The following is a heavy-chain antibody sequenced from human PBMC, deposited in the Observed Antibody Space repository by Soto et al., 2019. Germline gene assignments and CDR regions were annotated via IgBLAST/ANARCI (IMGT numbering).Heavy chain of an antibody. D-gene: IGHD3-9*01. CDR3: ARELNDILTGPNYYFDY. Sequence: PSETLSLTCTVSGGSISSGGYYWSWIRQHPGKGLEWIGYIYYSGSTYYNPSLKSRVTISVDTSKNQFSLKLSSVTAADTAVYYCARELNDILTGPNYYFDYWGQGTLVTVSS. CDR1: GGSISSGGYY. J-gene: IGHJ4*02. V-gene: IGHV4-31*03. CDR2: IYYSGST.